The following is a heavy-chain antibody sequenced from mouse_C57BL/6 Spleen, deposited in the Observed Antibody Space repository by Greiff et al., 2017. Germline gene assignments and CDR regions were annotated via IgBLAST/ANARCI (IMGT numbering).Heavy chain of an antibody. Sequence: VQLQQSGAELARPGASVKLSCKASGYTFTSYGISWVKQRTGQGLEWIGEIYPRSGTTYYNEKFKGKATLTADKSSSTAYMGLRSLTSEDSAVYFCARGDYGSSSYYFDYWGQGTTLTVSS. CDR2: IYPRSGTT. CDR1: GYTFTSYG. J-gene: IGHJ2*01. CDR3: ARGDYGSSSYYFDY. V-gene: IGHV1-81*01. D-gene: IGHD1-1*01.